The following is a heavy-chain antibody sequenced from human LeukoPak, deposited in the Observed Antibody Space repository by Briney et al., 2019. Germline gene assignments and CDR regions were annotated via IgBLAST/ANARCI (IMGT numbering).Heavy chain of an antibody. J-gene: IGHJ4*02. CDR1: GFTFSTYT. CDR2: ISSSSNYI. D-gene: IGHD5-18*01. Sequence: GGSLRLSCAASGFTFSTYTMNWVRQAPGKGLEWVSSISSSSNYIYYADSVRGRFTISRDDAKNSLYLQMNSLRVEDTAVYYCARGSLYSYGSDYWGQGTLVTVSS. V-gene: IGHV3-21*01. CDR3: ARGSLYSYGSDY.